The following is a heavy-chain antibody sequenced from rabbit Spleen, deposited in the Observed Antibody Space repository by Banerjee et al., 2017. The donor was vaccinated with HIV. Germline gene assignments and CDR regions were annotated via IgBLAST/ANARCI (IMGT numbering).Heavy chain of an antibody. Sequence: QSLEESGGDLVKPGASLTLTCKASGIDFSSYYYMCWVRQAPGKGLELIACIVTTSGSTAYANWAKGRFTISRSASISPVTLHLNSLTAADPAAYFCARGLDGSANGYGFHQWGPGPRGTV. CDR1: GIDFSSYYY. V-gene: IGHV1S43*01. CDR3: ARGLDGSANGYGFHQ. D-gene: IGHD5-1*01. CDR2: IVTTSGST. J-gene: IGHJ2*01.